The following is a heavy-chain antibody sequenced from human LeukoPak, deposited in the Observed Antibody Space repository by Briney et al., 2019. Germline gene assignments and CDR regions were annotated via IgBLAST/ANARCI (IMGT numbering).Heavy chain of an antibody. J-gene: IGHJ4*02. V-gene: IGHV3-48*01. CDR1: GFTFSSYK. D-gene: IGHD3-3*01. Sequence: PGGSLRLSCAASGFTFSSYKMNWVRQAPGKGLEWLSSISSSSRTIYYADSVKGRFIISRDDAKNSLYLQMNSLRAEDTAVYYCAREKADNDLDYWGQGTLVTVSS. CDR2: ISSSSRTI. CDR3: AREKADNDLDY.